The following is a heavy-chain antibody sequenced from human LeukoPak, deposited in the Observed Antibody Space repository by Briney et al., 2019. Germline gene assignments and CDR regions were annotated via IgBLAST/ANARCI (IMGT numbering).Heavy chain of an antibody. D-gene: IGHD6-13*01. J-gene: IGHJ4*02. Sequence: GGSLRLSCAASGITFSSYGMSWVRQAPGKGLEWVSAISGSGGSTYYADSVKGRFTISRDNSKNTLYLQMNSLRAEDTAVYYCAHISSSWPDYWGQGTLVTVSS. V-gene: IGHV3-23*01. CDR3: AHISSSWPDY. CDR1: GITFSSYG. CDR2: ISGSGGST.